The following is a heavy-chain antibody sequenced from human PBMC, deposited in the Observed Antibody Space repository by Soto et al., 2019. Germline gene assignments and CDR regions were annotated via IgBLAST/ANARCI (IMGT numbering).Heavy chain of an antibody. CDR2: IGTLHDT. D-gene: IGHD3-16*01. Sequence: GGSLRLSCAASGFTISAYDMHWVRQPTGKGLEWVSAIGTLHDTYYPDSVKGRFTISRENAKNSLYLQMNSLTTGDTAVYYCERQASYGHGGGGWFDPWGQGTLVTVSS. J-gene: IGHJ5*02. CDR1: GFTISAYD. CDR3: ERQASYGHGGGGWFDP. V-gene: IGHV3-13*01.